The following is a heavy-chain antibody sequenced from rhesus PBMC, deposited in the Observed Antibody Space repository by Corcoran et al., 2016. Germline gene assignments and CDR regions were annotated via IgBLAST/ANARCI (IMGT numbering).Heavy chain of an antibody. V-gene: IGHV4S2*01. CDR1: GSSISSNS. Sequence: QVQLQESGPGLVKPSENLPLSCAVSGSSISSNSWSGSRQAPGKGLEWIGRIHGSRGITDFNPSLKSRVTLSIDTSKNQFSLNLNSVTAADTAVYYCARDSSNIADFYYWGQGVLVTVSS. CDR2: IHGSRGIT. D-gene: IGHD6-13*01. J-gene: IGHJ4*01. CDR3: ARDSSNIADFYY.